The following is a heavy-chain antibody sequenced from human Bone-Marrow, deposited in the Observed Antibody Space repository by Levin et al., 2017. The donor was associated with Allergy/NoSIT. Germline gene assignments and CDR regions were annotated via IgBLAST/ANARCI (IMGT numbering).Heavy chain of an antibody. Sequence: GESLKISCAASGFTFSSYAMSWVRQAPGKGLEWVSAISGSGGSTYYADSVKGRFTISRDNSKNTLYLQMNSLRAEDTAVYYCAKDESGYSYGQDDAFDSWGQGTMVTVSS. D-gene: IGHD5-18*01. CDR1: GFTFSSYA. CDR3: AKDESGYSYGQDDAFDS. CDR2: ISGSGGST. V-gene: IGHV3-23*01. J-gene: IGHJ3*02.